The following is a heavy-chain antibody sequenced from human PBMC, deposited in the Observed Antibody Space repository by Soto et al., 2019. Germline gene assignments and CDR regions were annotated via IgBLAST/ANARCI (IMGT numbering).Heavy chain of an antibody. Sequence: QMQLVQSGAEVKKTGSSVTVSCKALGNTFTYRYLHWVRQAPGQALEWMGWITPFNGDVHYAQKFQERVTITRDMSINTAYMRMSGLRSEDTAMYYCASGGAGSGPFTWELPDHWGQGTLVTVSS. CDR1: GNTFTYRY. D-gene: IGHD1-26*01. CDR3: ASGGAGSGPFTWELPDH. CDR2: ITPFNGDV. J-gene: IGHJ4*02. V-gene: IGHV1-45*02.